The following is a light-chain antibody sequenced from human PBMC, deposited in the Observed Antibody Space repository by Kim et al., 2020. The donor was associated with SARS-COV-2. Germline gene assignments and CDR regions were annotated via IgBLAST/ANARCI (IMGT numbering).Light chain of an antibody. Sequence: QSALTQPASVSGSPGQSITISCTGTSSDVGGYNYVSWYQQHPGKAPKHMIYDVSKRPSGVSNHFSGSKSGNTVSLTISGLQAKDEADYYSSSYTSSSTYWVSGGGTRLTVL. CDR2: DVS. V-gene: IGLV2-14*01. CDR1: SSDVGGYNY. J-gene: IGLJ3*02. CDR3: SSYTSSSTYWV.